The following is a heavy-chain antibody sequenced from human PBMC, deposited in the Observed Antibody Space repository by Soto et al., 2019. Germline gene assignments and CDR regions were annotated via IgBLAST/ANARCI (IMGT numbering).Heavy chain of an antibody. Sequence: PSETLSLTCAVYGGSFSGYYWSWIRQPPGKGLEWIGEINHSGSTNYNPSLKSRVTISVDTSKNQFSLKLSSVTAEETAVYYCARGHKYYYESSGYYYFDYWGQGTLVTVSS. CDR3: ARGHKYYYESSGYYYFDY. D-gene: IGHD3-22*01. CDR1: GGSFSGYY. V-gene: IGHV4-34*01. J-gene: IGHJ4*02. CDR2: INHSGST.